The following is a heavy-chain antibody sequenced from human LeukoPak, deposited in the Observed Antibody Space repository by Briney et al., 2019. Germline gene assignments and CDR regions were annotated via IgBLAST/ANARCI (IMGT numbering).Heavy chain of an antibody. J-gene: IGHJ6*02. Sequence: GGSLRLSCAASGFTFSSYWMHWVRQAPGKGLEWVSAISGSGGSTYYADSVKGRFTISRDNSKNTLYLQMNSLRAEDTAVYYCAKESIEIFGVVIRADYYGMDVWGQGTTVTVSS. CDR2: ISGSGGST. D-gene: IGHD3-3*01. V-gene: IGHV3-23*01. CDR3: AKESIEIFGVVIRADYYGMDV. CDR1: GFTFSSYW.